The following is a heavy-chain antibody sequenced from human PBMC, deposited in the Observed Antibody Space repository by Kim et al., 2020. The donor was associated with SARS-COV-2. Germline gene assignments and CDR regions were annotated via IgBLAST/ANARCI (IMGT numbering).Heavy chain of an antibody. CDR3: AKFDRGGSSAFDI. J-gene: IGHJ3*02. D-gene: IGHD3-16*01. CDR1: GFTFSSYG. Sequence: GGSLRLSCAASGFTFSSYGMHWVRQAPGKGLEWVAVIWYDGSNKYYADSVKGRFTISRDNSKNTLYLQMNSLRAEDTAVYYCAKFDRGGSSAFDIWGQGTMVTVSS. V-gene: IGHV3-33*06. CDR2: IWYDGSNK.